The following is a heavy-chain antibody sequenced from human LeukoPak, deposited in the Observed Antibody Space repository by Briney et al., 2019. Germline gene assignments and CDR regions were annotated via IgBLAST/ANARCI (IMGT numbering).Heavy chain of an antibody. Sequence: GASVKVSCKASGYTFISYAIHWVRQAPGQRLEWMGWISAGNGNTKYSQNFQGRVTFISNTSAITAFMELSSLRSEDAAVYYCARDSGSGNNDYWGQGTLVTVSS. CDR1: GYTFISYA. V-gene: IGHV1-3*01. CDR2: ISAGNGNT. J-gene: IGHJ4*02. D-gene: IGHD1-26*01. CDR3: ARDSGSGNNDY.